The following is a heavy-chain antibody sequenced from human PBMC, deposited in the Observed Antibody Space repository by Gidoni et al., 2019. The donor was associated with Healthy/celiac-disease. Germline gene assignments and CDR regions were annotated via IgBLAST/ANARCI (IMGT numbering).Heavy chain of an antibody. D-gene: IGHD3-3*01. Sequence: QVQLQEWGPGLVKPSETLSLTCTVSGGSVSSGRYYWSWIRQPPGKGLEWIGYIYYSGSTNYNPSLKSRVTISVDTSKNQFSLKLSSVTAADTAVYYCARGRYDFWSASTPFDYWGQGTLVTVSS. CDR2: IYYSGST. CDR1: GGSVSSGRYY. J-gene: IGHJ4*02. CDR3: ARGRYDFWSASTPFDY. V-gene: IGHV4-61*01.